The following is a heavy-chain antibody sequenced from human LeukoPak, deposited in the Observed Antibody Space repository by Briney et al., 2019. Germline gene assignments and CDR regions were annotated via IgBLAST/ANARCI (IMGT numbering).Heavy chain of an antibody. Sequence: GGSLRLSCAASGFTFSSYAMHWVRQAPWKRLEYVSAICSNGGSTYYANSVKGRFTISRDNSKNTLYLQMGSLRAEDMAVYYCARGYYDSSGYYSPYYFDYWGQGTLVTVSS. CDR3: ARGYYDSSGYYSPYYFDY. CDR1: GFTFSSYA. CDR2: ICSNGGST. J-gene: IGHJ4*02. D-gene: IGHD3-22*01. V-gene: IGHV3-64*01.